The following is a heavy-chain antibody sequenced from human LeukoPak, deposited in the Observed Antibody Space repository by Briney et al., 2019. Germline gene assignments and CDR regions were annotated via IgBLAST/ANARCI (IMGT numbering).Heavy chain of an antibody. CDR1: GFTVRSNY. V-gene: IGHV3-23*01. CDR2: ISGSGGRT. J-gene: IGHJ6*02. Sequence: GGSLGLSCAASGFTVRSNYMSWVRQAPGKGLEWVSAISGSGGRTYYADSVKGRFTISRDNSKNTLYLQMNSLRAEDTAVYYCAKGDSNGMDVWGQGTTVTVSS. CDR3: AKGDSNGMDV.